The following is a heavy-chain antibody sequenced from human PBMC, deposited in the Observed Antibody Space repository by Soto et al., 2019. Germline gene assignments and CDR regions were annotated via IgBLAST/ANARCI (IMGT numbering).Heavy chain of an antibody. D-gene: IGHD3-22*01. CDR2: ISTYNGNT. J-gene: IGHJ4*02. Sequence: QVQLVQSGAEVKKPGASVKVSCKASGYTFTTYGMSWVRQAPRQGLDWMGWISTYNGNTKYAERLQGRVTMTTDTTTSTAYMELRSLRSDDTAVYYCARGPTDYYDNSGDYFLDYWGQGTLVTVSS. CDR3: ARGPTDYYDNSGDYFLDY. CDR1: GYTFTTYG. V-gene: IGHV1-18*01.